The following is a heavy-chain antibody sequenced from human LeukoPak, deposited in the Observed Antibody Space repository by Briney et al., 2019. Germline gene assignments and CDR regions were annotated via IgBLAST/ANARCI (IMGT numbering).Heavy chain of an antibody. CDR1: GGTFSSYA. J-gene: IGHJ4*02. D-gene: IGHD5-24*01. Sequence: ASVKVSCKASGGTFSSYAISWVRQASGQGLEWMGGIIPIFGTANYAQKFQGRVTITADESTSTAYMELSSLRSEDTAVYYCARVIEMATITGDQNYFDYWGQGTLVTVSS. CDR3: ARVIEMATITGDQNYFDY. V-gene: IGHV1-69*13. CDR2: IIPIFGTA.